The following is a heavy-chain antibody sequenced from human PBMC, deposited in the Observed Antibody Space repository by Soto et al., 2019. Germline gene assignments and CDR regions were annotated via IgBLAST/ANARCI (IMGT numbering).Heavy chain of an antibody. CDR1: GYTFTTYG. Sequence: ASVKVSCKASGYTFTTYGISWVRQAPGQGLEWLGWINTHNGNTNYAQNLQGRVIMTADTSTSTAYMELRSLRSDDTAIYYCNREGSAPYYYFGMDAWGQETTVTVPS. V-gene: IGHV1-18*01. CDR2: INTHNGNT. J-gene: IGHJ6*02. D-gene: IGHD3-10*01. CDR3: NREGSAPYYYFGMDA.